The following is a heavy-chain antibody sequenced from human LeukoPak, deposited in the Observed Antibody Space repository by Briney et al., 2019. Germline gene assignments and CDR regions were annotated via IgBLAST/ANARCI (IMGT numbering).Heavy chain of an antibody. Sequence: ASENLSLTCTVSGGSISSYYWSWIRQPPGKGLEWIGYIYYSGSTNYNPSLKSRVTISVDTSKNQFSLKLSSVTAADTAVYYCARRDYDYVWGSYRERTPDYYFDYWGQGTLVTVSS. D-gene: IGHD3-16*02. V-gene: IGHV4-59*08. J-gene: IGHJ4*02. CDR3: ARRDYDYVWGSYRERTPDYYFDY. CDR2: IYYSGST. CDR1: GGSISSYY.